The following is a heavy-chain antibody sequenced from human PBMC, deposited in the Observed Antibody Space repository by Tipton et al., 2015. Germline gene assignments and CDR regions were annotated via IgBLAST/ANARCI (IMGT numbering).Heavy chain of an antibody. J-gene: IGHJ1*01. Sequence: QVQLVQSGAEVGEPGASLMVSCKASGYAFTDYHIHWMRQAPGQGLEWMGQIDPQNGVTNYAQGFRGRVTMTRDAFILTAYMGLRGLRSDDTAVYFCATDSLRTPLGSHWGQGTLVTVSS. CDR2: IDPQNGVT. CDR1: GYAFTDYH. D-gene: IGHD7-27*01. V-gene: IGHV1-2*06. CDR3: ATDSLRTPLGSH.